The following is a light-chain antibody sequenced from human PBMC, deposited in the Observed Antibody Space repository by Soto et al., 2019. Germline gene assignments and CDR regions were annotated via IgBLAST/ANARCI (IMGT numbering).Light chain of an antibody. CDR1: SSNIGSNT. J-gene: IGLJ3*02. Sequence: QSVLTQPPSASGTPGQRVTISCSGSSSNIGSNTVNWYQQLPGTAPKLLIYSDNQRPSGVPDRFSGSKSGTSASLAISGLQSEDEADYYCAAWDGSLNSRVFGGGTKLTVL. CDR3: AAWDGSLNSRV. V-gene: IGLV1-44*01. CDR2: SDN.